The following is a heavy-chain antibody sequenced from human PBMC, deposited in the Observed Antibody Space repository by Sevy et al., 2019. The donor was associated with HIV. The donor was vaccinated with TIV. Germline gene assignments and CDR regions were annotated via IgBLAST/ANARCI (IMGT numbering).Heavy chain of an antibody. CDR1: GYTFTSYG. D-gene: IGHD2-8*02. V-gene: IGHV1-18*01. CDR2: ISAYNGNT. J-gene: IGHJ5*02. Sequence: ASVKVSCKASGYTFTSYGISWVRQAPGQGLEWMGWISAYNGNTNYAQKLQGRVTKTTDTSTSTAYMELRSLRSDDTDVYYCARDRKECTGGVCYSSPNYSEPNWFDPWGQGTLVTVSS. CDR3: ARDRKECTGGVCYSSPNYSEPNWFDP.